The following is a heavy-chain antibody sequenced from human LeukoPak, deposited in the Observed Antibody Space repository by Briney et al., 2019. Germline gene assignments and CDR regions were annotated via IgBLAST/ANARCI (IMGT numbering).Heavy chain of an antibody. D-gene: IGHD3-10*01. V-gene: IGHV4-39*01. CDR3: ARHLTMVRGVIITPRPGWFDP. CDR2: IYYSGST. Sequence: PSETLSLTSTVYGGSISSSSYYWGWIRQPPGKGLEWIGSIYYSGSTYYNPSLKSRVTISVATSKNQFSLKLTSVTAADTAVYYCARHLTMVRGVIITPRPGWFDPWGQGTLVTVSS. J-gene: IGHJ5*02. CDR1: GGSISSSSYY.